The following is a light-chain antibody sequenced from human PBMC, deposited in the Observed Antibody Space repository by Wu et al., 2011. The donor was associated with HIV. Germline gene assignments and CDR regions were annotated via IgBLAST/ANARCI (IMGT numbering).Light chain of an antibody. J-gene: IGKJ1*01. CDR2: GAS. CDR1: QSVGSTY. CDR3: QHYGDSPWA. Sequence: EIVLTQSPGTLSLSPGERATLSCRASQSVGSTYLAWYQQKPGQTPRLLIYGASNRATGIPDRFSGSGSGTDFTLTISRLEPEDFAVYYCQHYGDSPWAFGQGTKVEI. V-gene: IGKV3-20*01.